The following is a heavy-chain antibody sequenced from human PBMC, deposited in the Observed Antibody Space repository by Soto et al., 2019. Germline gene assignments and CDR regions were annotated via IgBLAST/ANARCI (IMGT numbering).Heavy chain of an antibody. CDR1: GGSISSYY. D-gene: IGHD5-12*01. Sequence: PSETLSLTCTVSGGSISSYYWSWIRQPPGKGLEWIGYIYYSGSTNYNPSPKSRVTISVDTSKNQFSLKLSSVTAADTAVYYCAREYRDGYNYDAFDIWGQGTMVTV. J-gene: IGHJ3*02. CDR2: IYYSGST. V-gene: IGHV4-59*01. CDR3: AREYRDGYNYDAFDI.